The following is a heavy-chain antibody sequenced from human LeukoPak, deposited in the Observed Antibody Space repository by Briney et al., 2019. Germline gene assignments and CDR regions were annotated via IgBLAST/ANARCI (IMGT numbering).Heavy chain of an antibody. CDR2: INPSGGST. J-gene: IGHJ5*02. CDR3: ARDVPHDYGDYDNWFDP. D-gene: IGHD4-17*01. V-gene: IGHV1-46*01. Sequence: ASVKVSCKASGYTFTSYYMHWVRQAPGQGLEWMGIINPSGGSTSYAQKFQGRVTMTRGTSTGTVYMELSSLRSEDTAVYYCARDVPHDYGDYDNWFDPWGQGTLVTVSS. CDR1: GYTFTSYY.